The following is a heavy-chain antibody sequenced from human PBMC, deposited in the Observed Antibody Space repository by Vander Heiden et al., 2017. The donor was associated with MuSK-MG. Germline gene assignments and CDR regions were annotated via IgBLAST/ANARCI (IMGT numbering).Heavy chain of an antibody. CDR2: ISWNSGSI. CDR1: GFTFDDYA. J-gene: IGHJ6*02. D-gene: IGHD1-26*01. Sequence: EVQLVESGGGLVQPGRSLRLSCAASGFTFDDYAMHWVRQAPGKGLEWVSGISWNSGSIGYADSVKGRFTISRDNAKNSLYLQMNSLRAEDTALYYCAKDGRFKAYYYYYGMDVWGQGTTVTVTS. V-gene: IGHV3-9*01. CDR3: AKDGRFKAYYYYYGMDV.